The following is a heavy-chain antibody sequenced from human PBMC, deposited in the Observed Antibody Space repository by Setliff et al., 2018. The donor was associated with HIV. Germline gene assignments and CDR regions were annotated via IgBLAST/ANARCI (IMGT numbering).Heavy chain of an antibody. CDR3: ARQGGFWDPYFSQSYYYYYMDV. D-gene: IGHD3-3*01. CDR2: IYDSGSA. Sequence: PSETLSLTCNVSGASISNNYWSRVRQSPGKTLEWIGYIYDSGSAIYNPSFRSRVTISLETSKNQFSLKMTSVTAADTAVYYCARQGGFWDPYFSQSYYYYYMDVWGKGTTVTVS. CDR1: GASISNNY. J-gene: IGHJ6*03. V-gene: IGHV4-59*08.